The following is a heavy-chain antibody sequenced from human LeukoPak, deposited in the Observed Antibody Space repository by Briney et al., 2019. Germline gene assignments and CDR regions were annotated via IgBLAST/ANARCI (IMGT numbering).Heavy chain of an antibody. Sequence: ASVTVSCKASGYTLTSYYMHWVRQAPGQGLEWMGIINPSGGSTSYAQKFQGRVTMTRDMSTSTVYMELSSLRSEDTAVYYCARPRLNWNHGAFDYWGQGTLVTVSS. D-gene: IGHD1-1*01. CDR3: ARPRLNWNHGAFDY. J-gene: IGHJ4*02. V-gene: IGHV1-46*01. CDR2: INPSGGST. CDR1: GYTLTSYY.